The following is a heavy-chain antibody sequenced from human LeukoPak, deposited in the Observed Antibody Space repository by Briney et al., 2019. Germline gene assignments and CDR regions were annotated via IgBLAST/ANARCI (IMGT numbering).Heavy chain of an antibody. D-gene: IGHD3-16*01. Sequence: PSETLSLTCTVSGGSISSGGYYWSWIRQPPGKGLEWIGYIYHSGSTYYNPSLKSRVTISVDRSKNQFSLKLSSVTAADTAVYYCAREMGEEYSHIDPFDYWGQGTLVTVSS. V-gene: IGHV4-30-2*01. CDR3: AREMGEEYSHIDPFDY. J-gene: IGHJ4*02. CDR2: IYHSGST. CDR1: GGSISSGGYY.